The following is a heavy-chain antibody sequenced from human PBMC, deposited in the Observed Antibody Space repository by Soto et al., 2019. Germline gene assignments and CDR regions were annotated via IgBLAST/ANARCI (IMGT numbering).Heavy chain of an antibody. J-gene: IGHJ6*02. Sequence: QVQLQESGPGLVKPSETLSLTCTVSGGSISSYYWSWIRQPPGTGLEWIGYIYYSGITTYNPSLKSRITISVDTSKNQFSLKLSSVTAADTAVYYCARYKSNYYYGMDVWGQGTTVTVSS. V-gene: IGHV4-59*01. CDR3: ARYKSNYYYGMDV. CDR1: GGSISSYY. D-gene: IGHD1-20*01. CDR2: IYYSGIT.